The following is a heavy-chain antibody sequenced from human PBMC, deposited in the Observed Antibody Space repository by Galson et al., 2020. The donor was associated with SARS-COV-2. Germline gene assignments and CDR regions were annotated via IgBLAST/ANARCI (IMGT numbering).Heavy chain of an antibody. CDR3: TATRAY. D-gene: IGHD1-26*01. V-gene: IGHV3-74*01. J-gene: IGHJ4*02. CDR1: GFTFSSYW. CDR2: INSNGSTT. Sequence: GGSLKISCAASGFTFSSYWMHWVRQAPGKGLVWVSRINSNGSTTSYADSVKGRFTISRDNAKNTLYLQMNSLRTEDTALYYCTATRAYWGQGTLVTVSS.